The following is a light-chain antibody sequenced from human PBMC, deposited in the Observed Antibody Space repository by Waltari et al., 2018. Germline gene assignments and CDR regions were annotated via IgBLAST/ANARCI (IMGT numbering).Light chain of an antibody. Sequence: DIVMTQSPESLGVSLGERAAINCKSSQTLLFSSNNRNYLAWYQQKPGQPPKLLITWASTREAGVPDRFSGSGSGTDFTLTTTSLQAEDVAVYFCQQYDRTPFTFGPGTRVDVK. V-gene: IGKV4-1*01. CDR3: QQYDRTPFT. CDR1: QTLLFSSNNRNY. CDR2: WAS. J-gene: IGKJ3*01.